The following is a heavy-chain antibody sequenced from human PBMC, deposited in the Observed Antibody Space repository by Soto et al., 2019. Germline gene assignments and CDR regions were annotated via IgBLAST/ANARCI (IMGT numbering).Heavy chain of an antibody. CDR2: ISYDGSNK. V-gene: IGHV3-30*18. CDR3: AKRVDY. Sequence: QVQLVESGGGVVQPGRSLRLSCAASGFTFSSYGMHWVRQAPGKGLEWVAVISYDGSNKYYADSVKGRFTISRDNSKNTLYLQMNSLRAEDTAVYYCAKRVDYWGQGTLVTVSS. D-gene: IGHD6-13*01. CDR1: GFTFSSYG. J-gene: IGHJ4*02.